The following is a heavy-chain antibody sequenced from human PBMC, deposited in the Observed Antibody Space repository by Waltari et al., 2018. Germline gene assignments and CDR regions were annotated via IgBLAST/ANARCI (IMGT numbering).Heavy chain of an antibody. CDR1: GLAVSNNY. J-gene: IGHJ6*04. Sequence: EMRLVESGGGLIQPGGSLRLSCAASGLAVSNNYLSWVRQAPGKGLEWVSLIFSAGTTYYAASVEGRFTISRDSSNNIVYLQMNNLRAEDTAVYYCARDWLGPGGVPDVWGKGTTVTVSS. CDR3: ARDWLGPGGVPDV. CDR2: IFSAGTT. D-gene: IGHD3-10*01. V-gene: IGHV3-53*01.